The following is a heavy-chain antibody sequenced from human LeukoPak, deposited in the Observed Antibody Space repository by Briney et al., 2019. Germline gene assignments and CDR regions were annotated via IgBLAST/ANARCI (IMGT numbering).Heavy chain of an antibody. CDR3: ARAGGRYSGSPY. Sequence: GGSLRLSCAASAFTFSSYSMNWVRQAPGKGLEWVSFISSSSSYIYYADSVKGRFTISRNNAKNTLYLQMNSLRADDTAVYYCARAGGRYSGSPYWGQGTLVTVSS. V-gene: IGHV3-21*01. D-gene: IGHD1-26*01. J-gene: IGHJ4*02. CDR2: ISSSSSYI. CDR1: AFTFSSYS.